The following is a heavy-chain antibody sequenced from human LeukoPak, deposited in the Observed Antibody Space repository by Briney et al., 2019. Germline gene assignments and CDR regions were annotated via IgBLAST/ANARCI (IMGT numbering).Heavy chain of an antibody. V-gene: IGHV4-39*01. CDR2: IYYTGTT. CDR1: GGSISNSSYY. Sequence: SETLSLTCTVSGGSISNSSYYWGWIRQPPGKGLEWIGSIYYTGTTYYNPSLKSRVTISIDTAKNQFSLKPTSVTAADTAVYYCARHSSWYGTFHYWGQGTLVTVSS. J-gene: IGHJ4*02. CDR3: ARHSSWYGTFHY. D-gene: IGHD6-13*01.